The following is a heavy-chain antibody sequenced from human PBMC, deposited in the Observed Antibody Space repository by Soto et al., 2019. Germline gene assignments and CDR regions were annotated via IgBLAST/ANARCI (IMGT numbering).Heavy chain of an antibody. Sequence: GESLKISCKGSGYSFTSYWIGWVRQMPGKGLEWMGIIYPGDSDTRYSPSFQGQVTISADKSISTAYLQWSSLKASDTAMYYCARQGEAYYDILTGYRISNVYWFDPWGQGTLVTVSS. D-gene: IGHD3-9*01. CDR2: IYPGDSDT. CDR3: ARQGEAYYDILTGYRISNVYWFDP. J-gene: IGHJ5*02. V-gene: IGHV5-51*01. CDR1: GYSFTSYW.